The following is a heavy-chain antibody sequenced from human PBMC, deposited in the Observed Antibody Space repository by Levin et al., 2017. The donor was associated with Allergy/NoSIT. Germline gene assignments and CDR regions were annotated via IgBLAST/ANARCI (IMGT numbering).Heavy chain of an antibody. Sequence: PGESLKISCAASGFSFSSYVMIWVRQAPGKGLEWVSVISGSGGSTYYADSVTFLFTISRDNSKNTLYLQMNSLRAEDTAVYYCAKSGGEFDLWGQGTLVTVSS. D-gene: IGHD2-15*01. CDR2: ISGSGGST. CDR1: GFSFSSYV. CDR3: AKSGGEFDL. J-gene: IGHJ5*02. V-gene: IGHV3-23*01.